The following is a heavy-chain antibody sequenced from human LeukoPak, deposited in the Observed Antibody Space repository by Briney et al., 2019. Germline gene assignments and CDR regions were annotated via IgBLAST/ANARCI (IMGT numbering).Heavy chain of an antibody. CDR1: GFTFGSYA. CDR2: ISSSGTII. D-gene: IGHD6-19*01. CDR3: AGGGDNNGWYLWFDP. Sequence: GGSLSLSCEASGFTFGSYAMSWARQAPGKGLEWLSYISSSGTIIHYADSVKGRFTISRDNVKNSLYLQMNSLRAEDTAVYYCAGGGDNNGWYLWFDPRGQGTLVTVSS. V-gene: IGHV3-48*03. J-gene: IGHJ5*02.